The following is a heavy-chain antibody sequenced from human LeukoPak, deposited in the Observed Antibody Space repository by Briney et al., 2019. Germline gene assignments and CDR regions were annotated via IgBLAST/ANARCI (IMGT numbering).Heavy chain of an antibody. CDR2: INAGNGNT. V-gene: IGHV1-3*01. CDR1: GYTFTSYA. J-gene: IGHJ5*02. Sequence: ASVKVSCKASGYTFTSYAMHWVRQAPGQRLEWMGWINAGNGNTKYSRKFQGRVTITRDTSASTAYMELSSLRSEDTAVYYCTREHHDSSGYYSIFWFDPWGQGTLVTVSS. CDR3: TREHHDSSGYYSIFWFDP. D-gene: IGHD3-22*01.